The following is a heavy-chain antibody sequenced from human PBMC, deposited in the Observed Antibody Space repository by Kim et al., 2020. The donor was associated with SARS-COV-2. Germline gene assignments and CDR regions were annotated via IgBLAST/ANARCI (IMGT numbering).Heavy chain of an antibody. CDR1: GFTFSSYG. V-gene: IGHV3-30*18. Sequence: GGSLRLSCAASGFTFSSYGMHWVRQAPGKGLEWVAVISYDGSNKYYADSVKGRFTISRDNSKNTLYLQMNSLRAEDTAVYYCAKDLLYDFWSGYPDYWGQGTLVTVSS. CDR3: AKDLLYDFWSGYPDY. J-gene: IGHJ4*02. CDR2: ISYDGSNK. D-gene: IGHD3-3*01.